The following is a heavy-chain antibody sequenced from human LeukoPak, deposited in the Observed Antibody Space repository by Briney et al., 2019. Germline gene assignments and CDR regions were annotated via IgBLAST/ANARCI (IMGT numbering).Heavy chain of an antibody. D-gene: IGHD3-3*01. CDR2: INHSGST. Sequence: SETLSLTCAVYGGSFSGYYWSWIRQPPGKGLEWIGEINHSGSTNYNPSLKSRVTISVDTSKNQFSLKLSSVTAADTTVYYCARQNDFWSGYTDYWGQGTLVTVSS. CDR3: ARQNDFWSGYTDY. V-gene: IGHV4-34*01. J-gene: IGHJ4*02. CDR1: GGSFSGYY.